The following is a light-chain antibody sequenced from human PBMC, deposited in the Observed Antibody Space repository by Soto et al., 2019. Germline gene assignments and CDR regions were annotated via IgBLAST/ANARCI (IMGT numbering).Light chain of an antibody. Sequence: AIRMTQSPSSFSASTGDRVTITCRASQGISSYLSWYQQKPGKAPKLLIYAASTLQSGVPSRFSGRGSGTNVTLTISFLQSEDFVTYFCQHYYSYPPTFGEGTKVEIK. CDR3: QHYYSYPPT. J-gene: IGKJ4*01. CDR1: QGISSY. V-gene: IGKV1-8*01. CDR2: AAS.